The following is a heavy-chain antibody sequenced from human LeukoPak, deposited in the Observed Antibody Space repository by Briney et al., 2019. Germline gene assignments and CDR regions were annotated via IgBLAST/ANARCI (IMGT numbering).Heavy chain of an antibody. CDR2: IRSKAHGGTV. Sequence: GGSLRLSCSASGFTFGHYAMTWVRQAPGKGLEWVGFIRSKAHGGTVEYAASVKGRFTLSRDNSKSIAYLQMNSLKTEDTALYYCTRDVYYSSESWGQGTLVTVSS. CDR1: GFTFGHYA. CDR3: TRDVYYSSES. D-gene: IGHD3-22*01. V-gene: IGHV3-49*04. J-gene: IGHJ5*02.